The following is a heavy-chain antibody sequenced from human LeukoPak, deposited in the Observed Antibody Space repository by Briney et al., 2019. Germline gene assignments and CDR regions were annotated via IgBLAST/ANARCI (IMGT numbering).Heavy chain of an antibody. CDR3: ARHLYNCNDFHPLHSDY. CDR1: GGSISSSGYY. D-gene: IGHD1-1*01. J-gene: IGHJ4*02. Sequence: SETLSLTCTVSGGSISSSGYYWGWIRQPPGKGLEWIGTIYFSGNTYYNPSLKSRVTISVDSSKNQFSLKLSSVIAADTAVYYCARHLYNCNDFHPLHSDYWGQGTVVTVSS. V-gene: IGHV4-39*01. CDR2: IYFSGNT.